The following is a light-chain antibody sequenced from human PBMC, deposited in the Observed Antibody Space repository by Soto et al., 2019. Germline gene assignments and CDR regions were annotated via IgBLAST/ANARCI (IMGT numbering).Light chain of an antibody. CDR1: ESISRW. V-gene: IGKV1-12*01. Sequence: DIHMSQSPSTLSASVGDRFTITCRASESISRWLAWYQQKPVKAPKLLXYAASSLQSGVPSRFSGSGSGTDFTLTISSLQPDDFATYYCQQANSFPKITFGQGTRLEIK. CDR3: QQANSFPKIT. J-gene: IGKJ5*01. CDR2: AAS.